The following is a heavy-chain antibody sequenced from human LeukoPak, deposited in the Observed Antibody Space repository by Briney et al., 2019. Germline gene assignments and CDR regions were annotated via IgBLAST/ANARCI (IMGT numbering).Heavy chain of an antibody. V-gene: IGHV3-9*03. J-gene: IGHJ5*02. CDR2: ISWNSGSI. CDR3: AKGSTRGWYPLYNWFDP. CDR1: GFTFDDYA. Sequence: GGSLRLSCAASGFTFDDYAMHWVRQAPGKGLEWVSGISWNSGSIGYADSVKGRFTISRDNAKNSLYLQMNSLRAEDMALYYCAKGSTRGWYPLYNWFDPWGQGTLVTVSS. D-gene: IGHD6-19*01.